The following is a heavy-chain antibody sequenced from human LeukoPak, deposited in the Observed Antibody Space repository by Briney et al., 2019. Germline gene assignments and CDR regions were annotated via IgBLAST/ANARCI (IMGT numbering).Heavy chain of an antibody. D-gene: IGHD3-3*01. CDR1: GYTLTELS. CDR3: ASARPTIFGVVTANYYYYYGMDV. CDR2: FDPEDGET. J-gene: IGHJ6*02. Sequence: ASVKVSCKVSGYTLTELSMHWVRQAPGKGLEWMGGFDPEDGETIYAQKFQGRVTMTEDTSTDTAYMELSSLRSEDTAVYYCASARPTIFGVVTANYYYYYGMDVWGQGTTVTVSS. V-gene: IGHV1-24*01.